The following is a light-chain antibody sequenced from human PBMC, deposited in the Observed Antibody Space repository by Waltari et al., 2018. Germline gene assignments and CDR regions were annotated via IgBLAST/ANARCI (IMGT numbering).Light chain of an antibody. J-gene: IGLJ1*01. CDR1: NIESKH. Sequence: SYVLTQPASVSAAPGQTARISCGGNNIESKHLHWYQQKPGQAPVLVIYDESDRPSGIPERFAGCNSGNVAILAIIGLEAGDDADYYCQVWDGTSEHYVFGSGTKVTVL. V-gene: IGLV3-21*02. CDR3: QVWDGTSEHYV. CDR2: DES.